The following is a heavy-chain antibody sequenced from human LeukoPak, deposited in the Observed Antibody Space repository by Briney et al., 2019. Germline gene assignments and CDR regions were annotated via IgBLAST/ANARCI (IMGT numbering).Heavy chain of an antibody. CDR1: GGSLTNFH. J-gene: IGHJ3*02. Sequence: SETLSLTCTVSGGSLTNFHWSWIRQPAGKGLEWIGRFFTSGSTHYNLSLKSRVTMSVDTSKNQFSLELSSVTAADTAVYYCARGRSFAFDIWGQGTMVTVSS. V-gene: IGHV4-4*07. D-gene: IGHD6-13*01. CDR2: FFTSGST. CDR3: ARGRSFAFDI.